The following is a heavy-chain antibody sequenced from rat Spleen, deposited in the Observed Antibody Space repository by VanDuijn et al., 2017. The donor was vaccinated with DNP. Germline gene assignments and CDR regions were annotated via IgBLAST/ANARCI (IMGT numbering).Heavy chain of an antibody. V-gene: IGHV5-46*01. CDR2: ISASGGST. CDR3: ARRGYNNAWYFDF. Sequence: EVQLVESGGGLVQPGRSMKLSCTASGFTFSTFPMAWVRQAPTKGLEWVTTISASGGSTYYRDSVKGRFTVSRENAQSTLYLQMTNLRSEDTATYYCARRGYNNAWYFDFWGPGTMVTVSS. CDR1: GFTFSTFP. J-gene: IGHJ1*01. D-gene: IGHD1-10*01.